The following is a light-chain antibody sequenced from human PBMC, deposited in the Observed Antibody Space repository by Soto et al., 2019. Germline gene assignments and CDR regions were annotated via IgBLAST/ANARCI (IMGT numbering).Light chain of an antibody. CDR1: QSVLYSSNNQNY. Sequence: DIVMTQSPDSLAVSLGERATINCKSSQSVLYSSNNQNYLAWYQRKPGQPPKLLIYWASTRESGVPDRFSGSGSGTDFTLTISSLQAEDVAVYYCQQYYSTPRTFGQGTKVDNK. V-gene: IGKV4-1*01. CDR2: WAS. J-gene: IGKJ1*01. CDR3: QQYYSTPRT.